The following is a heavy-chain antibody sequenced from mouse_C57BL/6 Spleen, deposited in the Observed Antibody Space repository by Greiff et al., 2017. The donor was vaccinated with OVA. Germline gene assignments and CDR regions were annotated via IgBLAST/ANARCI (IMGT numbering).Heavy chain of an antibody. CDR3: AKPGDDYDSAWFAY. CDR1: GFSLTSYG. CDR2: IWGDGST. Sequence: QVQLKESGPGLVAPSQSLSISCTVSGFSLTSYGVSWVRQPPGKGLEWLGVIWGDGSTTSYYALLSSLSISKDNSKSQVFLKLNSLETDDTATYYCAKPGDDYDSAWFAYWGQGTLVTVSA. D-gene: IGHD2-4*01. J-gene: IGHJ3*01. V-gene: IGHV2-3*01.